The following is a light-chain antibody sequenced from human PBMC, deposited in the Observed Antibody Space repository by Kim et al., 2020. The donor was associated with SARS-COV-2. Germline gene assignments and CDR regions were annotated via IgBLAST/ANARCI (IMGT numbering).Light chain of an antibody. CDR3: QHRSNWHT. Sequence: IVLTQSPATLSLSPGDRAVLSCRARQSLSGYLAWYQQRRGQAPRLLIYDVSTRAAGVPARFSGSGSGTDFTLTISSLEPEDFAVYYCQHRSNWHTFGQGTKLEIK. J-gene: IGKJ2*01. V-gene: IGKV3-11*01. CDR1: QSLSGY. CDR2: DVS.